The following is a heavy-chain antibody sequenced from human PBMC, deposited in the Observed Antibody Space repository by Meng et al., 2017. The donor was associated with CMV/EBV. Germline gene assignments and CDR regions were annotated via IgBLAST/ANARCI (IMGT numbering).Heavy chain of an antibody. V-gene: IGHV3-74*01. J-gene: IGHJ6*02. CDR1: GTNLNTYW. CDR2: IYSDGITT. Sequence: RGSLRLSCAVSGTNLNTYWMHWVRQVPGKGLVWLSRIYSDGITTRYADSVKGRFTISRDNTKNTLYLQMNSLRAEDTAVYYCAKGIFGVVGAGYYYYYGMDVWGQGTTVTVSS. D-gene: IGHD3-3*01. CDR3: AKGIFGVVGAGYYYYYGMDV.